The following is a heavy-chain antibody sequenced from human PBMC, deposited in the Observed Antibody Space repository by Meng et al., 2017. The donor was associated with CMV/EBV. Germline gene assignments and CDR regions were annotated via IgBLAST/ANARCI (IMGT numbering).Heavy chain of an antibody. Sequence: SLKISCAASGFTFDDYAMHLVRQAPGKGLEWVSGINWNSGDLGYADSVKGRFTISRDNAKNSLYLQMNSLRDEDTALYYCAKDIRGYWYSLEYWGQGTLVTVSS. D-gene: IGHD2-2*03. CDR2: INWNSGDL. J-gene: IGHJ4*02. CDR3: AKDIRGYWYSLEY. CDR1: GFTFDDYA. V-gene: IGHV3-9*01.